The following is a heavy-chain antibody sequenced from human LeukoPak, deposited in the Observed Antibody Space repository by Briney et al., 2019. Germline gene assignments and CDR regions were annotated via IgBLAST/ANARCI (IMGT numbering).Heavy chain of an antibody. CDR2: IYYSGNT. CDR1: GGSVRSSSYY. J-gene: IGHJ4*02. CDR3: GRQGRSSSWYVDY. Sequence: SETLSLTCTVSGGSVRSSSYYWGWLRQPPGKGLEWIGSIYYSGNTYYNSSLKSRVTLSVDTSKNQFSLKLSSVTAADTAVYYCGRQGRSSSWYVDYWGQGTLVTVSS. V-gene: IGHV4-39*01. D-gene: IGHD6-13*01.